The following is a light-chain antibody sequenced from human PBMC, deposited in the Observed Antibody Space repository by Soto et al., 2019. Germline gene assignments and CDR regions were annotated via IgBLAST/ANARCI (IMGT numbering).Light chain of an antibody. CDR3: QHYYNWTVT. CDR2: CAS. CDR1: HSIGNN. J-gene: IGKJ4*01. Sequence: VVLTQSPATLSVSPGERATFSCRASHSIGNNLAWYQHKPGQAPRLLISCASIGATGIPGTFSGSGSWTEFALTISSVQSEASAVYYCQHYYNWTVTFGSGTKVEL. V-gene: IGKV3-15*01.